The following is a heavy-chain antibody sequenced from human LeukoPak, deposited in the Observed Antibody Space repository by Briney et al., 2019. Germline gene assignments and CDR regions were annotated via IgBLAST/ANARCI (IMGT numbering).Heavy chain of an antibody. CDR3: ATDHPFSSSWSRVFDY. D-gene: IGHD6-13*01. Sequence: GASVKVSCKASGGTFSSYAISWVRQAPGQGLEWMGRIIPILGIANYAQKFQGRVTITADKSTSTAYMELSSLRSEDTAVYYCATDHPFSSSWSRVFDYWGQGTLVTVSS. CDR2: IIPILGIA. CDR1: GGTFSSYA. J-gene: IGHJ4*02. V-gene: IGHV1-69*04.